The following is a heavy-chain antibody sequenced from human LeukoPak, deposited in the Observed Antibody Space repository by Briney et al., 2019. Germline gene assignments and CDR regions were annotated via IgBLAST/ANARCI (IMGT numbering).Heavy chain of an antibody. D-gene: IGHD6-19*01. J-gene: IGHJ4*02. CDR1: GFTFSGYP. CDR3: ARKGGRWSSGWPKTYYFDY. V-gene: IGHV3-30-3*01. CDR2: ISYDGSNK. Sequence: GGSLRLSCAASGFTFSGYPIHWVRQAPGKGLEWVAVISYDGSNKYYADSVKGRFTISRDNSKNTLYLQMNSLRAEDTAVYYCARKGGRWSSGWPKTYYFDYWGQGTLVTVSS.